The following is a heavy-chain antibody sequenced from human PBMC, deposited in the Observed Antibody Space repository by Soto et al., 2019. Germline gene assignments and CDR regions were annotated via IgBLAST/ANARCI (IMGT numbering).Heavy chain of an antibody. D-gene: IGHD4-17*01. Sequence: SETLSLTCTISGGYISTYYWSWIRQPPGKGLEWIGHIHNSGYTNYNPSLSSRVTMSIDASNNQFSLKLSSATAADTAVYYCSREGAFGDTHWGQGTLVTVS. CDR2: IHNSGYT. V-gene: IGHV4-4*07. CDR1: GGYISTYY. CDR3: SREGAFGDTH. J-gene: IGHJ4*02.